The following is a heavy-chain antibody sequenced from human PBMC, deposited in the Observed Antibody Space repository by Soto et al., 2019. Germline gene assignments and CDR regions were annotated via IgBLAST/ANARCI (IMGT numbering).Heavy chain of an antibody. J-gene: IGHJ6*03. V-gene: IGHV1-2*04. CDR1: GYAFSQFY. Sequence: QVQLVQSGAEVKKSGASVKVSCKASGYAFSQFYIHWMRQAPGQGLEWMGWINPNSGRTKFAQNFQGWVTMTRDTSIKTVYMELSGLRSDATAVYYCARGSGGTTATLDYYYFYMDVWGKGTTVTVSS. D-gene: IGHD4-17*01. CDR2: INPNSGRT. CDR3: ARGSGGTTATLDYYYFYMDV.